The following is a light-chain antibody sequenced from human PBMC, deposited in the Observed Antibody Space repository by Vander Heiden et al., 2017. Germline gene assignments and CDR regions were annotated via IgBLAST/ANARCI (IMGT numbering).Light chain of an antibody. CDR1: HSIHSY. Sequence: DIQMIQAPASLSASVRDSVSISCRANHSIHSYLDWYQQEPGKAPKLLIYAASTLQTGVPSRFSGSGSGTDFTLTITRLQPEDFATYYCRHRDSTTWTFGQGTKVEIK. CDR3: RHRDSTTWT. V-gene: IGKV1-39*01. J-gene: IGKJ1*01. CDR2: AAS.